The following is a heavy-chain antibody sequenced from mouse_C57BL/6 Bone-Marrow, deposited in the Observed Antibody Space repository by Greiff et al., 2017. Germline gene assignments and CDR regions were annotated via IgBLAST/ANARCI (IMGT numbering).Heavy chain of an antibody. CDR3: AREAVVATGYFDV. Sequence: QVQLQQSGAELARPGASVKLSCKASGYTFTSYGISWVKQRTGQGLEWIGEIYPRSGNTYYNEKFKGKATLTADKSSSTAYMELRSLTSEDSAVYFCAREAVVATGYFDVWGTGTTVTVSS. D-gene: IGHD1-1*01. J-gene: IGHJ1*03. CDR2: IYPRSGNT. CDR1: GYTFTSYG. V-gene: IGHV1-81*01.